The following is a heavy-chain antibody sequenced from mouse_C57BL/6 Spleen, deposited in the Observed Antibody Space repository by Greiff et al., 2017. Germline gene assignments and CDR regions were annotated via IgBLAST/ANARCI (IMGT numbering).Heavy chain of an antibody. CDR1: GSNFTDYY. V-gene: IGHV1-76*01. Sequence: VQLVESGAELVRPGASVKLSCQASGSNFTDYYINWVKHRPGQGLEWIAKIYPGRGNTYYNERCKGKATLTAEKSSSTAYMQLSSLTSEDSAVYFCARPSTYYYAMDYWGQGTSVTVSS. D-gene: IGHD2-10*02. CDR3: ARPSTYYYAMDY. CDR2: IYPGRGNT. J-gene: IGHJ4*01.